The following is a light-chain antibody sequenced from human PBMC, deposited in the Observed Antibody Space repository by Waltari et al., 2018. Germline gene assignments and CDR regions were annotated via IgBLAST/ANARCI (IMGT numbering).Light chain of an antibody. V-gene: IGKV2-30*02. Sequence: DVVMTQSPLSLPVTLGQPASISCSSSQSLVHSDGKTYLNWFHQRPGQSPRRLMYKVSNRDSGVPDRFSGRASGTDFTLQISRVEAEDVGVYYCMQATQLPLTFGQGTKVEIK. CDR2: KVS. J-gene: IGKJ1*01. CDR3: MQATQLPLT. CDR1: QSLVHSDGKTY.